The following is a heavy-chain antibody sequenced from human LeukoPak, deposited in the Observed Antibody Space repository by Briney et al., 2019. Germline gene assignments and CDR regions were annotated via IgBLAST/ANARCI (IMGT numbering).Heavy chain of an antibody. D-gene: IGHD3-10*01. Sequence: PGGSLRLSCAASGFTFSSYEMNWVRQAPGKGLEWVSYISSSGSTIYYADSVKGRFTISRDNAKNSLYLQMNSLRAEDTAVYYCASSLSSGSTLYWGQGTLVTVSS. J-gene: IGHJ4*02. CDR1: GFTFSSYE. V-gene: IGHV3-48*03. CDR3: ASSLSSGSTLY. CDR2: ISSSGSTI.